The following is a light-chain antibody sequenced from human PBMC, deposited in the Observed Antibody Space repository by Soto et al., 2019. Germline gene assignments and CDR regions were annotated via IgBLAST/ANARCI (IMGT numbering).Light chain of an antibody. Sequence: QSALTQPPSAAGAPGQSVTISCTGTISDVGGYNFVSWYQQHPGKVPKPMIYEVSKQPSGVPDRFSGSKSGNTASLTVSGLQAEDEADYYCCSFGGGNKVLFGRGTKRTVL. CDR2: EVS. CDR1: ISDVGGYNF. CDR3: CSFGGGNKVL. J-gene: IGLJ3*02. V-gene: IGLV2-8*01.